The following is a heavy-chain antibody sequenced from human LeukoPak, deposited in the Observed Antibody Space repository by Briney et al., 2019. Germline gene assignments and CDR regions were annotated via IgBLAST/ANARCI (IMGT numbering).Heavy chain of an antibody. CDR3: ARSSIAARPFDY. Sequence: SVKVSCKASGGTFSSYAISWVRQAPGQGLEWMGGIIPIFGTANYAQKFQGRVTIITDESTSTAYMELSSLRSEDTAVYYCARSSIAARPFDYWGQGTLVTVSS. V-gene: IGHV1-69*05. D-gene: IGHD6-6*01. CDR1: GGTFSSYA. J-gene: IGHJ4*02. CDR2: IIPIFGTA.